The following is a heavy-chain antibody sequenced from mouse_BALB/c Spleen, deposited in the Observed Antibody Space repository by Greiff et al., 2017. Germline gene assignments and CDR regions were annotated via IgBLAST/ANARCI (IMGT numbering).Heavy chain of an antibody. CDR3: TRGALEIYPYWYFDV. CDR2: IYPGNSDT. J-gene: IGHJ1*01. D-gene: IGHD2-1*01. Sequence: EVQLKESGTVLARPGASVKMSCKASGYTFTSYWMHWVKQRPGQGLEWIGAIYPGNSDTSYNQKFKGKAKLTAVTSTSTAYMELSSLTNEDSAVYYCTRGALEIYPYWYFDVWGAGTTVTVSS. V-gene: IGHV1-5*01. CDR1: GYTFTSYW.